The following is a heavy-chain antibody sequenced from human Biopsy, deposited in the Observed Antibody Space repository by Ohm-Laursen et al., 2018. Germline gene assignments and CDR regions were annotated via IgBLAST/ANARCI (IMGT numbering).Heavy chain of an antibody. D-gene: IGHD3-10*01. CDR3: ARAPPLIRGVVESWFDP. J-gene: IGHJ5*02. CDR2: IYITGET. V-gene: IGHV4-4*07. Sequence: GTLSLTCTVSGGYISHYYWTWIRQPAGQGLEWIGHIYITGETDYNPSLKSRVTMSVDSSKKQFSLKLKSVTAADTAIYYCARAPPLIRGVVESWFDPWGQGILVTVSS. CDR1: GGYISHYY.